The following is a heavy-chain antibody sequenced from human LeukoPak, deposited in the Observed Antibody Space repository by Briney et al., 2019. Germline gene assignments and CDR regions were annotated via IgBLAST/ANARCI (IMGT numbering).Heavy chain of an antibody. CDR3: ARGPGGAAGVYFDY. D-gene: IGHD2-15*01. CDR1: GYSIRSGYY. J-gene: IGHJ4*02. V-gene: IGHV4-38-2*02. CDR2: IYHSGNT. Sequence: PSETLSLTCTVSGYSIRSGYYWGWIRQHPGKEMEWIGSIYHSGNTYYNPSLKSRVIMSVDTSKNQFSLKLSSVTAADTAVYYCARGPGGAAGVYFDYWGQGTLVAVSS.